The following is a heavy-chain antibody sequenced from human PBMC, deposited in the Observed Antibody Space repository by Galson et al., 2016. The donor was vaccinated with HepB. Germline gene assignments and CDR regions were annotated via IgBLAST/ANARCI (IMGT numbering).Heavy chain of an antibody. CDR3: ARADIGTSGTFPKFDP. CDR1: GFTFSNYG. CDR2: IWYDGSKK. Sequence: SLRLSCAASGFTFSNYGMHWVRQAPGKGLEWVAIIWYDGSKKYYADSVKGRFTISRDNYKNTLHLQMNTLRAEDTAVYYCARADIGTSGTFPKFDPWGQGTLVTVSS. V-gene: IGHV3-33*01. J-gene: IGHJ5*02. D-gene: IGHD6-13*01.